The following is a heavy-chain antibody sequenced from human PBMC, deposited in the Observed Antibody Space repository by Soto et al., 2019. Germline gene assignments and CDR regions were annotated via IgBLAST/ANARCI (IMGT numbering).Heavy chain of an antibody. CDR2: TYYRSKWYN. V-gene: IGHV6-1*01. D-gene: IGHD2-2*01. CDR3: ARDFWGEDIGVVPAANWFDP. CDR1: GDSVSSNSAA. Sequence: SQTISLTCAISGDSVSSNSAAWNWIRQSPSRGLEWLGRTYYRSKWYNDYAVSVKSRITINPDTSKNQFSLQLNSVTPEDTAVYYCARDFWGEDIGVVPAANWFDPWGRGTLDPVSS. J-gene: IGHJ5*02.